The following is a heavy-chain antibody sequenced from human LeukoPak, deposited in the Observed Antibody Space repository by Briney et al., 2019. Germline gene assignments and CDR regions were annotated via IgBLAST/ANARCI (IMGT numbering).Heavy chain of an antibody. CDR1: GGPISSYY. J-gene: IGHJ5*02. CDR3: ARHGFRGDGYNWAANWFDP. Sequence: PSETLSLTCTVSGGPISSYYWSWIPQPPGKGLEWSGYIYYSGSTNYNPSLKSRVTISVGTSKKQFSLKLSSVTAADTAVYYCARHGFRGDGYNWAANWFDPWGQGTLVTVSS. D-gene: IGHD5-24*01. V-gene: IGHV4-59*08. CDR2: IYYSGST.